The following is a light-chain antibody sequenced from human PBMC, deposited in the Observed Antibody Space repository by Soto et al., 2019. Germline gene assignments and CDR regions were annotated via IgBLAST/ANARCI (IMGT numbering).Light chain of an antibody. CDR3: QTWGTGIRA. V-gene: IGLV4-69*01. Sequence: QLVLTQSPSASASLGASVKLTCTLSSGHSSNAIAWHQQQPQKGPRFLMKLNSDGSHSKGDGIPDRFSGSSSGAERDLTISSLQSEDEVDYYCQTWGTGIRAFGGGTKLTVL. J-gene: IGLJ2*01. CDR1: SGHSSNA. CDR2: LNSDGSH.